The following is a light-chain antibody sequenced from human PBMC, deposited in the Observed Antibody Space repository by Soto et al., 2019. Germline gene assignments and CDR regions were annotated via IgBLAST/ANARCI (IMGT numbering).Light chain of an antibody. CDR1: QSISSW. CDR3: QQYNSNSGLT. J-gene: IGKJ4*01. V-gene: IGKV1-5*01. Sequence: DIQMTQSPSTLSASVGDRVTITCRASQSISSWLAWYQQKPGKAPKLLIYDASNLESGVPSRFSRSGSGTEVALSISTLQPDECATYYCQQYNSNSGLTFGGGTKVDVK. CDR2: DAS.